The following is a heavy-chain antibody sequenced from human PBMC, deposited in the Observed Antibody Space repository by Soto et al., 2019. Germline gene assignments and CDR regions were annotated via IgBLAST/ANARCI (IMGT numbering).Heavy chain of an antibody. Sequence: PSETLSLTCAVYGGSFSGYYWSWIRQPPGKGLEWIGEINHSGSTNYNPSLKSRVTISVDTSKNQFSLKLSSVTAADTAVYYCARKAPNWNYWFDPWGQGTLVTVSS. CDR2: INHSGST. CDR3: ARKAPNWNYWFDP. V-gene: IGHV4-34*01. D-gene: IGHD1-7*01. CDR1: GGSFSGYY. J-gene: IGHJ5*02.